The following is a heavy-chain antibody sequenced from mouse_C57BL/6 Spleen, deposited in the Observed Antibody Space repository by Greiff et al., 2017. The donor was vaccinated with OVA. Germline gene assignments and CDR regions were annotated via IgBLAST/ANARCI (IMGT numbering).Heavy chain of an antibody. CDR3: ARAGNYYYGAGRYFDV. V-gene: IGHV3-6*01. CDR1: GYSITSGYY. Sequence: DVKLQESGPGLVKPSQSLSLTCSVTGYSITSGYYWNWIRQFPGNKLEWMGYISYDGSNNYNPSLKNRISITRDTSKNQFFLKLNSVTTEDTATYYCARAGNYYYGAGRYFDVWGTGTTVTVSS. J-gene: IGHJ1*03. D-gene: IGHD1-1*01. CDR2: ISYDGSN.